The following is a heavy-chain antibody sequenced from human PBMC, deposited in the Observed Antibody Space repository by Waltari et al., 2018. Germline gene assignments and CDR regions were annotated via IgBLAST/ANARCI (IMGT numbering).Heavy chain of an antibody. CDR3: ARVVVVVAATRGYYYYMDV. CDR1: GGSISSGDYY. J-gene: IGHJ6*03. CDR2: IYYSGST. Sequence: QVQLQESGPGLVKPSQTLSPTCTVSGGSISSGDYYLIGFGQPPGKGLEWIGYIYYSGSTYYNPSLKSRVTISVDTSKNQFSLKLSSVTAADTAVYYCARVVVVVAATRGYYYYMDVWGKGTTVTVSS. D-gene: IGHD2-15*01. V-gene: IGHV4-30-4*08.